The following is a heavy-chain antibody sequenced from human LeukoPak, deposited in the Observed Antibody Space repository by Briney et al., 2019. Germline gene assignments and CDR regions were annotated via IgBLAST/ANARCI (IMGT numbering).Heavy chain of an antibody. Sequence: PSETLSLTCTVSGGSISSYYWSWIRQPPGKGLEWIGYIYYSGSTNYNPSLKSRVTISVDTSKNQFSLKLSSVTAADTAVYYRARDPGYDIKSWYYYGMDVWGRGTTVTVSS. CDR2: IYYSGST. D-gene: IGHD3-9*01. J-gene: IGHJ6*04. CDR1: GGSISSYY. V-gene: IGHV4-59*01. CDR3: ARDPGYDIKSWYYYGMDV.